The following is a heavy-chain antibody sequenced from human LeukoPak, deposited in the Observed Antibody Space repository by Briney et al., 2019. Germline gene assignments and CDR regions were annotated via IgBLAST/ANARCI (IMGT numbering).Heavy chain of an antibody. V-gene: IGHV4-59*01. CDR2: IYYSGSS. CDR3: ARVPRSYYYYYYMDV. Sequence: SETLSLTCNVSGGSISGYHWSWIRQPPGKGLEWLGYIYYSGSSNYNPSLKSRVTMSADMSKNQFSLKLSSVTAADTAVYYCARVPRSYYYYYYMDVWGKGTTVTVSS. J-gene: IGHJ6*03. CDR1: GGSISGYH.